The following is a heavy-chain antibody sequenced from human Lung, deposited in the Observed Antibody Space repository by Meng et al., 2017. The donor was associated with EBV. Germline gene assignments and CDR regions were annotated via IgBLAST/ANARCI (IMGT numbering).Heavy chain of an antibody. J-gene: IGHJ4*02. V-gene: IGHV1-18*04. Sequence: AQLVQSGGEVKRPVALLKVSCKASGYTFTNYGITWVRQAPGQGLEWMGWISAYDGNTNYAQTLQGRVTMTTDTSTSTAYMELRSLRSDDTAVYYCARVEVGITSGDYWGQGTLVTVSS. CDR1: GYTFTNYG. CDR2: ISAYDGNT. D-gene: IGHD1-26*01. CDR3: ARVEVGITSGDY.